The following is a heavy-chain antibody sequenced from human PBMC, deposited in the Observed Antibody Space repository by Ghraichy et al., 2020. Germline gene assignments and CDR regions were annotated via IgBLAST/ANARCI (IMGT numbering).Heavy chain of an antibody. V-gene: IGHV3-48*01. D-gene: IGHD5-24*01. CDR1: GFIFSSHS. CDR2: INGRSSAK. J-gene: IGHJ3*01. CDR3: VRDLNWAFDV. Sequence: GESLRLSCAASGFIFSSHSINWVRQAPGKGLEWISYINGRSSAKSYADSVKGRFTISRDNDKNSLFLQMNSLRPEDTAVYYCVRDLNWAFDVWGQGTMVTVSS.